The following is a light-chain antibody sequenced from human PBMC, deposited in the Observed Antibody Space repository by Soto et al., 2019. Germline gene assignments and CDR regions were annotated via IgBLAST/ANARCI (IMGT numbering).Light chain of an antibody. CDR3: ISYTDRQSYL. V-gene: IGLV2-14*03. CDR1: SSDIGSYNH. CDR2: AVS. Sequence: QSVLTQPASVSGSPGQSITISCSGTSSDIGSYNHVAWYQQFPGKSPKLMIYAVSDWPPGASDSFSGSKSGITASLTISGLQTEDEADYYCISYTDRQSYLFGTGTRSPS. J-gene: IGLJ1*01.